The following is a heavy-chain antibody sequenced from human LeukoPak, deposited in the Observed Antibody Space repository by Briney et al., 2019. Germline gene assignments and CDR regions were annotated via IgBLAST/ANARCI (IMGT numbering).Heavy chain of an antibody. D-gene: IGHD6-13*01. V-gene: IGHV1-18*01. CDR3: ARDAIAAAGTNGGY. CDR2: ISGYNGNT. J-gene: IGHJ4*02. Sequence: ASVKVSCKASGYTFSNYGISWVRQAPGQGLEWMGWISGYNGNTNYAQKLQGRVTLTTDTSTNTAYMELGSLRSDDTAVYYCARDAIAAAGTNGGYWGQGTLVTVSS. CDR1: GYTFSNYG.